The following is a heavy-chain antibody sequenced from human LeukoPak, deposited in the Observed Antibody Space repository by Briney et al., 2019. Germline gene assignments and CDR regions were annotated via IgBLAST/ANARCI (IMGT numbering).Heavy chain of an antibody. J-gene: IGHJ4*02. CDR2: IYYSGST. D-gene: IGHD3-22*01. CDR3: AVTDYYDSSGTLDY. V-gene: IGHV4-59*01. Sequence: SETVSLTCTVSGGPISSYYWSWIRQPPGKGLEWIGYIYYSGSTNYNPSLKSRVTISVDTSKNQFSLKLSSVTAADTAVYYCAVTDYYDSSGTLDYWGQGTLVTVSS. CDR1: GGPISSYY.